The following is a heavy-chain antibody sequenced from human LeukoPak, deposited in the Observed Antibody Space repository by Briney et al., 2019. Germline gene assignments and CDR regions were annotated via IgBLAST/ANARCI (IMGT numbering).Heavy chain of an antibody. D-gene: IGHD6-13*01. CDR2: ISSSGSTI. CDR1: GFTFRTYW. V-gene: IGHV3-48*04. Sequence: PPGGSLRLSCAASGFTFRTYWMSWVRQAPGKGLEWVSYISSSGSTIYYADSVKGRFTISRDNAKNSLYLQMNSLRAEDTAVYYCAKDRAAAGTFDYWGQGTLVTVSS. CDR3: AKDRAAAGTFDY. J-gene: IGHJ4*02.